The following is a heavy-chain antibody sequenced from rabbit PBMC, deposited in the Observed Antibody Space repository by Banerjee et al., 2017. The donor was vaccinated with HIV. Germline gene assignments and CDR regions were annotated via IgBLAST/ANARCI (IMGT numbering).Heavy chain of an antibody. CDR1: GFSFSSSYW. J-gene: IGHJ4*01. D-gene: IGHD6-1*01. Sequence: QSLEESGGDLVKPGASLTLTCTASGFSFSSSYWICWVRQAPGKGLEWIACIVAGGSGTTYYASWAKGRFTISKTSSTTVTLQMTSLTAADTATYFCARAAGYGGYGFATGFNLWGQGTLVTVS. CDR2: IVAGGSGTT. CDR3: ARAAGYGGYGFATGFNL. V-gene: IGHV1S40*01.